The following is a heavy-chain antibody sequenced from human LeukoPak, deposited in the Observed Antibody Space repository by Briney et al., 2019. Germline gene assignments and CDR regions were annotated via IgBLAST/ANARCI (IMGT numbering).Heavy chain of an antibody. CDR2: IRYDGSNK. V-gene: IGHV3-30*02. CDR1: GFTFSSYG. CDR3: AKVGDYDILTGYYLSGAFDI. D-gene: IGHD3-9*01. J-gene: IGHJ3*02. Sequence: PGRSLRLSCAASGFTFSSYGMHWVRQAPGKGLEWVAFIRYDGSNKYYADSVKGRFTISRDNSKNTLYLQMNSLRAEDTAVYYCAKVGDYDILTGYYLSGAFDIWGQGTMVTVSS.